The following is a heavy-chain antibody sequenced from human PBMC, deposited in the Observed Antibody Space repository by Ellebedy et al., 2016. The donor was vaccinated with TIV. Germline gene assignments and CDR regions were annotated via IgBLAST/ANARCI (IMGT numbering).Heavy chain of an antibody. Sequence: SETLSLXXTVSGGSISSGGYYWSWIRQHPGKGLEWIGYIYYSGSTYYNPSLKSRVTISVDTSKNQFSLKLSSVTAADTAVYYCARGRSYYDSSGYFWGQGTLVTVSS. CDR2: IYYSGST. CDR1: GGSISSGGYY. CDR3: ARGRSYYDSSGYF. D-gene: IGHD3-22*01. V-gene: IGHV4-31*03. J-gene: IGHJ4*02.